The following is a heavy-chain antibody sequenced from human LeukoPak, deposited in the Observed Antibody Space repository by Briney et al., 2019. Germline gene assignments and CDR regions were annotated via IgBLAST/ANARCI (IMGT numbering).Heavy chain of an antibody. CDR3: ARFTRGSSAHPRGMDV. J-gene: IGHJ6*02. V-gene: IGHV5-51*01. CDR1: GYSFTSYW. D-gene: IGHD1-1*01. Sequence: GESLKISCKGSGYSFTSYWIGWVRQMPGKGLEYMGIIYPYDSETRYSPSFQGQVTISTDKSINTAYLQWSSLKASDTAMYFCARFTRGSSAHPRGMDVWGQGTTVIVSS. CDR2: IYPYDSET.